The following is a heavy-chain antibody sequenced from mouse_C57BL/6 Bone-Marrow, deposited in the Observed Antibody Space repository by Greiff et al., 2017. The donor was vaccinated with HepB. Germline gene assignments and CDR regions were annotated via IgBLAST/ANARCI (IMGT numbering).Heavy chain of an antibody. CDR3: SKNGYYFYYAMDY. Sequence: VQLQESGPGLVQPSQSLSITCTVSGFSLTSYGVHWVRQPPGKGLEWLGVIWSGGSKDYNAAFISRLSISKDNSKSHVFFKMNSMQADDTAIYYCSKNGYYFYYAMDYWGQGTSVTVSS. D-gene: IGHD2-3*01. J-gene: IGHJ4*01. V-gene: IGHV2-4*01. CDR1: GFSLTSYG. CDR2: IWSGGSK.